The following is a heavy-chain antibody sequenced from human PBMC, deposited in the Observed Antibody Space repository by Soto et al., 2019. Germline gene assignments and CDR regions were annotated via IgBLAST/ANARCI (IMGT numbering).Heavy chain of an antibody. CDR3: AREGTGAELGWSAP. CDR1: GYTFTSYD. J-gene: IGHJ5*02. CDR2: MNPNSGNT. Sequence: ASVKVSCKASGYTFTSYDINWVRQATGQGLEWMGWMNPNSGNTDYAQKFQGRVTMTRNTSISTAYMELSSLRSEDTAVFFWAREGTGAELGWSAPWGKGTSVPVS. V-gene: IGHV1-8*01. D-gene: IGHD6-13*01.